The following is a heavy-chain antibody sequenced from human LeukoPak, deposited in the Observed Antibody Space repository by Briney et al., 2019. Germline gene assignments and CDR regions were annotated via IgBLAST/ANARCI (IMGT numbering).Heavy chain of an antibody. V-gene: IGHV4-59*08. D-gene: IGHD2-21*02. CDR2: THHRGNT. CDR3: AGQFCGRDCSGPGAFDY. Sequence: PSETLSLTCTVSGVSINDYFWNWIRQTSGKGLEWIGYTHHRGNTNYNSSLASRVTISLDTSKHQFSLRLTSVTAADTAVYFCAGQFCGRDCSGPGAFDYWGQGTMVAVPS. CDR1: GVSINDYF. J-gene: IGHJ3*01.